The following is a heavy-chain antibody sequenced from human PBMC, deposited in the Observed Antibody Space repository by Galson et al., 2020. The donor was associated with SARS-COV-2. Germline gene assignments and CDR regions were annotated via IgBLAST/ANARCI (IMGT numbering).Heavy chain of an antibody. CDR1: GFIFNNAW. CDR3: TTDLLRYYDWSRY. CDR2: IKSKTDGGTT. J-gene: IGHJ4*02. D-gene: IGHD3-9*01. V-gene: IGHV3-15*07. Sequence: GGSLRLSCAASGFIFNNAWMNWVRQAPGKGLEWVGRIKSKTDGGTTDYAAPVKGRFIISRDDSKNMLYLQMNSLKTEDTAVYYCTTDLLRYYDWSRYWGQGTLVTVSS.